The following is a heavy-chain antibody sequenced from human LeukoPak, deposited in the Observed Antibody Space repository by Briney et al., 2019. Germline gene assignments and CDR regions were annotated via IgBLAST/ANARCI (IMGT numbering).Heavy chain of an antibody. CDR2: ISSSTSYI. CDR3: ARHRYGSGSYYNTNPNYYYYMDV. CDR1: GFTFSTYS. J-gene: IGHJ6*03. V-gene: IGHV3-21*04. D-gene: IGHD3-10*01. Sequence: GGSLRLSCAASGFTFSTYSMNWVRQAPGKGLEWVSSISSSTSYIYYADSVKGRFTISRDNAKNSLYLQMNSLKASDTAMYYCARHRYGSGSYYNTNPNYYYYMDVWGKGTTVTVSS.